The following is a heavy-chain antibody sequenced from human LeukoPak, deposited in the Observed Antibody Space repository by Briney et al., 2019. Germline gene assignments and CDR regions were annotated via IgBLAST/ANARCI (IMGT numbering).Heavy chain of an antibody. D-gene: IGHD3-10*01. CDR3: ARGLYYYGSGSYYRRWFDP. V-gene: IGHV1-69*01. CDR2: IIPIFGTA. CDR1: GGTVSSYA. J-gene: IGHJ5*02. Sequence: SVKVSCKASGGTVSSYAISWARQAPGQWLEWMGGIIPIFGTANYAQKFQGRVTITADESTSTAYMELSSLRSEDTAVYYCARGLYYYGSGSYYRRWFDPWGQGTLVTVSS.